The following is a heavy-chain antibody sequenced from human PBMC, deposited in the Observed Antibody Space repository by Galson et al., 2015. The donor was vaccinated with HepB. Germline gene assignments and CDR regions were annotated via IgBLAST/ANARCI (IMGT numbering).Heavy chain of an antibody. CDR1: GFTFSSYS. CDR2: ISSSSSYI. CDR3: ARDLKLTTDY. Sequence: SLRLSCAASGFTFSSYSMNWVRQAPGKGLEWVSSISSSSSYIYYADSVKGRFTISRDNAKNSLYLQMNSLRAEDMAVYYCARDLKLTTDYWGQGTLVTVSS. V-gene: IGHV3-21*01. D-gene: IGHD4/OR15-4a*01. J-gene: IGHJ4*02.